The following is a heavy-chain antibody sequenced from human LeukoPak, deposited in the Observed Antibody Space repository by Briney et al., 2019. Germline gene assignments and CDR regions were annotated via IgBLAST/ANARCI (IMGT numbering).Heavy chain of an antibody. CDR1: GGSFSGYY. CDR3: ARGGHGGWYRNWFDP. CDR2: INHSGST. Sequence: PSETLSLTCAVYGGSFSGYYWSWLRQPPGKGLEWIGEINHSGSTNYNPSLKSRVTISVDTSKNQFSLKLSSVTAADTAVYYCARGGHGGWYRNWFDPWGQGTLVTVSS. D-gene: IGHD6-19*01. V-gene: IGHV4-34*01. J-gene: IGHJ5*02.